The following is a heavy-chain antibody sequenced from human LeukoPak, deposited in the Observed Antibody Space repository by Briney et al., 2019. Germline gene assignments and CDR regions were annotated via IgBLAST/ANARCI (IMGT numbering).Heavy chain of an antibody. CDR3: AAAAGRRYFDY. D-gene: IGHD6-13*01. V-gene: IGHV1-2*02. J-gene: IGHJ4*02. Sequence: ASVKVSCKASGYTFTGYYMHWVRQAPGQGLEWMGWINPNSGGTNNAQKFQGRVTMTRDTSISTAYMELSRLRSDDTAVYYCAAAAGRRYFDYWGRGTLVTVSS. CDR2: INPNSGGT. CDR1: GYTFTGYY.